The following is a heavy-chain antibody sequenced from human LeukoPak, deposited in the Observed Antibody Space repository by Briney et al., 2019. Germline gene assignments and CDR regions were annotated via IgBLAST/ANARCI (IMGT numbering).Heavy chain of an antibody. CDR2: TIPIFGTA. CDR1: GGTFSSYA. D-gene: IGHD4-17*01. Sequence: VASVKVSCKASGGTFSSYAISWVRQAPGQGLEWMGGTIPIFGTANYAQKFQGRVTITTDESTSTAYMELSSLRSEDTAVYYCARYVSDGYGDSRLPYFFDYWGQGTLVTVSS. J-gene: IGHJ4*02. CDR3: ARYVSDGYGDSRLPYFFDY. V-gene: IGHV1-69*05.